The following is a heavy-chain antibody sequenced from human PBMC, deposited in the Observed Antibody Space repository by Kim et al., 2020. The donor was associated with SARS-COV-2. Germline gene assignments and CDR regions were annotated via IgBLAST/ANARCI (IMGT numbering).Heavy chain of an antibody. J-gene: IGHJ4*02. CDR2: ISSSSSYI. Sequence: GGSLRLSCAASGFTFSSYSMNWVRQAPGKGLEWVSSISSSSSYIYYADSVKGRFTISRDNAKNSLYLQMNSLRAEDTAVYYCARGGVNYYDTYFDYWGQGTLVTVSS. CDR1: GFTFSSYS. CDR3: ARGGVNYYDTYFDY. D-gene: IGHD3-22*01. V-gene: IGHV3-21*01.